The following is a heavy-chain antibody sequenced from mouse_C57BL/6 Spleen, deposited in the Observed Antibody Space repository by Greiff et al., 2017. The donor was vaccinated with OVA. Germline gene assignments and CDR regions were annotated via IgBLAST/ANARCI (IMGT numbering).Heavy chain of an antibody. CDR1: GFTFSDYG. Sequence: EVMLVESGGGLVKPGGSLKLSCAASGFTFSDYGMHWVRQAPEKGLEWVAYISSGSSTIYYADTVKGRFTISRDNAKNTLFLQMTSLRSEDTAMYYCARGGTGDYAMDYWGQGTSVTVSS. J-gene: IGHJ4*01. D-gene: IGHD4-1*01. CDR3: ARGGTGDYAMDY. CDR2: ISSGSSTI. V-gene: IGHV5-17*01.